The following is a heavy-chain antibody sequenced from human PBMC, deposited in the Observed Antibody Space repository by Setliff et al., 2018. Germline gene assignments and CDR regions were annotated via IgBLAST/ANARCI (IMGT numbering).Heavy chain of an antibody. D-gene: IGHD3-10*01. CDR1: GLSYTNDW. CDR2: INPHGTEK. V-gene: IGHV3-7*01. J-gene: IGHJ4*02. CDR3: FGAGTCSY. Sequence: GSLRLSCTASGLSYTNDWVSWVRQAPGKGLEWLASINPHGTEKYYADSVKGRFTISRDNAKNSLSLQMNNLRTEDTAVYYCFGAGTCSYWGQGTLVTVSS.